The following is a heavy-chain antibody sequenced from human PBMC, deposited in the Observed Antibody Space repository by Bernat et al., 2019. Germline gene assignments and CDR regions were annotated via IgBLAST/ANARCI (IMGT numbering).Heavy chain of an antibody. D-gene: IGHD2/OR15-2a*01. CDR1: GFAFSNYW. Sequence: EVQLVESGGGLVQPGGSLRLSCAVSGFAFSNYWMSWVRQAPGKGLEWVANIRQDGSETYYVDSRRGRFTISRDNAKNSLYLQMNTLRAEDTAVYYCARVARIYNYYMDVWGKGTTVTVSS. CDR3: ARVARIYNYYMDV. J-gene: IGHJ6*03. CDR2: IRQDGSET. V-gene: IGHV3-7*03.